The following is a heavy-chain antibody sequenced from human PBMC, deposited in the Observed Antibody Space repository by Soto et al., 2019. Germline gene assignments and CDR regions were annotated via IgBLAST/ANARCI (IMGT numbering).Heavy chain of an antibody. CDR3: ARDGEGIYGNYGSRYYYSGMDV. V-gene: IGHV1-69*01. J-gene: IGHJ6*02. CDR2: IIPIFGTA. Sequence: QVQLVQSGAEVKKPGSSVKVSCKASGGTFSSYAISWVRQAPGQGLEWMGGIIPIFGTANYAQKFQGRVTITADESTSTADMELSSLRSEETAVYYGARDGEGIYGNYGSRYYYSGMDVWGQGTTVTVSS. D-gene: IGHD4-17*01. CDR1: GGTFSSYA.